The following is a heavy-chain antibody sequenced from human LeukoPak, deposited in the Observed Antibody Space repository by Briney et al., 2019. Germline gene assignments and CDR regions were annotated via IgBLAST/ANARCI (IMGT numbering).Heavy chain of an antibody. CDR2: INHSGST. V-gene: IGHV4-34*01. Sequence: PSETLSLTCAVYGGSFSGYYWSWIRQPPGKGLEWIGEINHSGSTNYNPSLKSRVTISVDTSKNQFSLKLSSVTAADTAVYYCARLPGTRSYYYGMDVWGQGTTVTVSS. J-gene: IGHJ6*02. CDR3: ARLPGTRSYYYGMDV. D-gene: IGHD2-2*01. CDR1: GGSFSGYY.